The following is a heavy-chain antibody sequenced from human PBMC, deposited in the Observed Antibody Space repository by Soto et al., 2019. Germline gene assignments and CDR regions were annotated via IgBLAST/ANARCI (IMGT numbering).Heavy chain of an antibody. V-gene: IGHV4-30-4*01. J-gene: IGHJ3*02. CDR3: ARDIVVVPAAILPAFDI. D-gene: IGHD2-2*01. CDR1: GGSISSGDYY. CDR2: IYYSGGT. Sequence: SLTCTVSGGSISSGDYYWSWIRQPPGKGLEWIGYIYYSGGTYYNPSLKSRVTISVDTSKNQFSLKLSSVTAADTAVYYCARDIVVVPAAILPAFDIWGQGTMVTVSS.